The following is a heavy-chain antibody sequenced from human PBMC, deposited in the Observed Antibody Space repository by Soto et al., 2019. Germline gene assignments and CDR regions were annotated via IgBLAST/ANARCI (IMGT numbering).Heavy chain of an antibody. J-gene: IGHJ4*02. CDR1: GGSFSGYY. Sequence: QVQLQQWGAGLLKPSETLSLTCAVYGGSFSGYYWSWIRQPPGKGLEWIGEINHSGSTNYNPSLKSRVTISVDTSKTQFSLKLSSVTAADTAVYYCGYGSGPGGLDYWGQGTLVTVSS. CDR3: GYGSGPGGLDY. CDR2: INHSGST. D-gene: IGHD3-10*01. V-gene: IGHV4-34*01.